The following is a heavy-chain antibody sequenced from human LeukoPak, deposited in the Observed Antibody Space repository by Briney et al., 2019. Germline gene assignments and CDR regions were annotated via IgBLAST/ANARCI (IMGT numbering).Heavy chain of an antibody. J-gene: IGHJ6*03. D-gene: IGHD3-16*01. CDR3: ARETSQKGAHYMDV. CDR1: GGSFSAYY. CDR2: INHSGTT. V-gene: IGHV4-34*01. Sequence: TSETLSLTCGVYGGSFSAYYWSWIRQPPGKGLEWIGDINHSGTTNHNPSLKSRVTISVDTSKNQFSLKLSSVTAADTAVYYCARETSQKGAHYMDVWGKGTTVTISS.